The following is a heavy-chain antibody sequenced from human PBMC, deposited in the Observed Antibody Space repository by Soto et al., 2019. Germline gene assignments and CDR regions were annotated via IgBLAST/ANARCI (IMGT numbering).Heavy chain of an antibody. CDR3: ARGTTMIVVVRGGWFDP. CDR1: GGTFSSYA. CDR2: IIPIFGTA. V-gene: IGHV1-69*01. D-gene: IGHD3-22*01. J-gene: IGHJ5*02. Sequence: QVQLVQSGAEVKKPGSSVKVSCKASGGTFSSYAISWVRQAPGQGLEWMGGIIPIFGTANYAQKFQGRVTITADESMSTAYMELSSLRSEDTAVYYCARGTTMIVVVRGGWFDPWGQGTLVTVSS.